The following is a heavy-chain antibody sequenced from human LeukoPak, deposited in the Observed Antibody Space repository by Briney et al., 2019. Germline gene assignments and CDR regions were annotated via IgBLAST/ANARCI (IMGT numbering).Heavy chain of an antibody. CDR1: GFTFRGYC. Sequence: AGGALGLCWAASGFTFRGYCMNWVRPAPGEGLEWVSSISSSGNYIHYADSVKGRFTISRDNAKNSLYLQVNSLRAEDTAVYYCAAFATSNAQWANFDFWGQGTLVTVSS. D-gene: IGHD1-1*01. J-gene: IGHJ4*02. CDR2: ISSSGNYI. CDR3: AAFATSNAQWANFDF. V-gene: IGHV3-21*01.